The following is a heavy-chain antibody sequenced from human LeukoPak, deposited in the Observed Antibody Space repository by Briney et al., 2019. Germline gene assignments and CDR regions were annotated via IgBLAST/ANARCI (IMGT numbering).Heavy chain of an antibody. Sequence: PGGSLRLSCAASGFTFSSYEMNWVRQALGKGREWGSYISSSGNTIYYADSVKGRFTISRDNAKNSLYLQMNSLRAEDTAVYYCAREKGSSGYYWGQGTMVTVSS. D-gene: IGHD3-22*01. CDR3: AREKGSSGYY. J-gene: IGHJ3*01. CDR1: GFTFSSYE. V-gene: IGHV3-48*03. CDR2: ISSSGNTI.